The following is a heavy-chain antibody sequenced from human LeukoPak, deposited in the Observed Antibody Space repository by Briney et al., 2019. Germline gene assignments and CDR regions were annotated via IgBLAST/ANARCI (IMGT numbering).Heavy chain of an antibody. CDR3: ARLFRDGDYGDFDY. J-gene: IGHJ4*02. Sequence: GASVKVSCKASGYTFTGYYMHWVRQAPGQGIEWMGWINPNSGGTNYAQKFQGRVTMTRDTSISTAYMELSRLRSDDTAVYYCARLFRDGDYGDFDYWGQGTLVTVSS. CDR2: INPNSGGT. D-gene: IGHD4-17*01. CDR1: GYTFTGYY. V-gene: IGHV1-2*02.